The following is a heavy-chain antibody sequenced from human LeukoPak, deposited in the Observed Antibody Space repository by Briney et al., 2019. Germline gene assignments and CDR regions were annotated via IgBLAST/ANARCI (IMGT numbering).Heavy chain of an antibody. J-gene: IGHJ4*02. CDR1: GFTFSRYG. V-gene: IGHV3-33*07. CDR2: IWYDGANK. D-gene: IGHD1-26*01. CDR3: ARDFSGASRIDY. Sequence: GGSLRLSCAASGFTFSRYGMYWVRQAPGKGLDWVAVIWYDGANKYYADSVKGRFTISRDNSKNTLYLQMNSLRGEDTAVYYCARDFSGASRIDYWGQGTLVTVSS.